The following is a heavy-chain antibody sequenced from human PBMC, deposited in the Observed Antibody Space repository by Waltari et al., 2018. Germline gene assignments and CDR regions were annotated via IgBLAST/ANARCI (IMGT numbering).Heavy chain of an antibody. V-gene: IGHV3-7*01. CDR2: IKQDGSDT. D-gene: IGHD2-15*01. CDR3: VKGGGSFDS. J-gene: IGHJ4*02. CDR1: GFPFGSSW. Sequence: EVKLVESGGGLVQPGGSLRLSCAVSGFPFGSSWLGWVRQAPGRGLEWLANIKQDGSDTYYVDSVRGRFTISRDNAKTSLYLQMTSLRVEDTAVYYCVKGGGSFDSWGQGTLVTVSS.